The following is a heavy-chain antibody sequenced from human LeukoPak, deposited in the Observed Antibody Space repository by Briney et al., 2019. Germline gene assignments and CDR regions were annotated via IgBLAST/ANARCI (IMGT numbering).Heavy chain of an antibody. CDR2: INHSGST. Sequence: PSETLSLTCAVYGGSFSGYYWSWIRQPPGKGLEWIGEINHSGSTNYNPSLKSRVTISVDTSKNQFSLKLSSVTAEDPAVYYCGRPVSGSGGWYYNYWGQGTLVTVSS. J-gene: IGHJ4*02. CDR1: GGSFSGYY. D-gene: IGHD6-19*01. CDR3: GRPVSGSGGWYYNY. V-gene: IGHV4-34*01.